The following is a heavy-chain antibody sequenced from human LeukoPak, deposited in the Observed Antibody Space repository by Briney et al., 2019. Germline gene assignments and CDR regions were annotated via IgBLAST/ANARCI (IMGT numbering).Heavy chain of an antibody. CDR2: IYYSGST. J-gene: IGHJ4*02. CDR3: ARQYGDYGFDY. Sequence: SETLSLTCTVSGGSISSYYWSWIRQPPGRGLEWIGYIYYSGSTNSNPSLKSRVTISVDTSKNQFSLKLSSVTAADTAVYYCARQYGDYGFDYWGQGTLVTVSS. D-gene: IGHD4-17*01. V-gene: IGHV4-59*08. CDR1: GGSISSYY.